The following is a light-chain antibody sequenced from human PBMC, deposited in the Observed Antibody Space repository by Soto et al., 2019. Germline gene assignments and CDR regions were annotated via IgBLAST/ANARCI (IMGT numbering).Light chain of an antibody. CDR3: QQYGSSPSWT. CDR2: GAS. J-gene: IGKJ1*01. CDR1: QSVSSSY. Sequence: EIVLTQSPGTLSLSPGERATLSCRASQSVSSSYLVWYQQRPGQAPRLLIYGASNRATGIPDRFSGCGSGTDFTLTISRLEPEDFAVYYCQQYGSSPSWTFGQGTKVEIK. V-gene: IGKV3-20*01.